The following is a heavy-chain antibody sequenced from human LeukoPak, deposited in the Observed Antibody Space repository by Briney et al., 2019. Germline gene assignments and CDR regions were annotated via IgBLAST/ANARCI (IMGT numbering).Heavy chain of an antibody. J-gene: IGHJ3*02. CDR2: IYTSGSI. Sequence: ADTLSLMCTVSCHSISIYYWRWIRHPAGEGLEWIGHIYTSGSINYNPSLKSRVTMSVYTSKNQFSLKLSSVTAADTAMYYCARDPCGGDCYSADDAFDIWGQGTMVTVSS. CDR1: CHSISIYY. CDR3: ARDPCGGDCYSADDAFDI. V-gene: IGHV4-4*07. D-gene: IGHD2-21*02.